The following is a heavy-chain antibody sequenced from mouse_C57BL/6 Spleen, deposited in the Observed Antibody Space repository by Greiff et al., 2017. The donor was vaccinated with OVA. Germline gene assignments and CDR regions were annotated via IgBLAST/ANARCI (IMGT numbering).Heavy chain of an antibody. Sequence: VHLVESGAELVMPGASVKLSCKASGYTFTSYWMHWVKQRPGQGLEWIGEIDPSDSYTNYNQKFKGKSTLTVDKSSSTAYMQLSSLTSEDSAVYYCARFGGNGAMDYWGQGTSVTVSS. CDR2: IDPSDSYT. V-gene: IGHV1-69*01. CDR3: ARFGGNGAMDY. CDR1: GYTFTSYW. J-gene: IGHJ4*01. D-gene: IGHD2-1*01.